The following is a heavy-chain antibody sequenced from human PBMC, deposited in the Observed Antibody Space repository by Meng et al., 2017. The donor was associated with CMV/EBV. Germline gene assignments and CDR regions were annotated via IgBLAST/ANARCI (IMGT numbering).Heavy chain of an antibody. CDR1: GGSFSGYY. V-gene: IGHV4-34*01. Sequence: GSLRLSCAVYGGSFSGYYWSWIRQPPGKGLEWIGEINHSGSTNYNPSLKSRVTISVDTSKNQFSLKLSSVTAADTVVYYCARALRFLEWLPDYWGQGTLVTVSS. D-gene: IGHD3-3*01. CDR3: ARALRFLEWLPDY. CDR2: INHSGST. J-gene: IGHJ4*02.